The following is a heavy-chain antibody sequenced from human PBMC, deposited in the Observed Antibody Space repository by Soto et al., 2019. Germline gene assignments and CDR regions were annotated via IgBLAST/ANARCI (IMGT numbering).Heavy chain of an antibody. V-gene: IGHV1-69*13. J-gene: IGHJ6*02. Sequence: SVKVSCKASGYTFTSYGISWVRQAPGQGLEWMGVIIPIFGTANYAQKFQGRVTITADESTSTAYMELSSLRSEDTAVYYCARDPCQSDCYCGMDVWGQGTTVTVSS. CDR2: IIPIFGTA. CDR3: ARDPCQSDCYCGMDV. CDR1: GYTFTSYG.